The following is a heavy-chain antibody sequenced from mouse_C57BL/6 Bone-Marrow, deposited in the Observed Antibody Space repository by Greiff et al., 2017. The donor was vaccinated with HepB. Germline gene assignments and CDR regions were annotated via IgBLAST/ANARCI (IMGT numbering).Heavy chain of an antibody. Sequence: VQLQQSVAELVRPGASVKLSCTASGFTIKNTYMHWVKQRPEQGLEWIGRIDPANGNTKYAPKFKGKATITADTSSNTAYLQLSSLTSEDTAIYYCARSSSSWFAYWGQGTLVTVSA. CDR3: ARSSSSWFAY. V-gene: IGHV14-3*01. J-gene: IGHJ3*01. CDR1: GFTIKNTY. D-gene: IGHD1-1*01. CDR2: IDPANGNT.